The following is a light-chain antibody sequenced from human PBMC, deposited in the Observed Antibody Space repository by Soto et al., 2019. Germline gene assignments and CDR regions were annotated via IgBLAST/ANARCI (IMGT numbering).Light chain of an antibody. V-gene: IGKV3-15*01. CDR2: GAS. Sequence: EIVLTQSPGTLSLSPGERATLSCRASQSVSSSLAWYQQKPGQAPRLLIYGASTRATGIPARFSGSGSGTEFTLTISSLQSEDFAVYYCQQYSNWPRTFGQGTKVDIK. CDR1: QSVSSS. CDR3: QQYSNWPRT. J-gene: IGKJ1*01.